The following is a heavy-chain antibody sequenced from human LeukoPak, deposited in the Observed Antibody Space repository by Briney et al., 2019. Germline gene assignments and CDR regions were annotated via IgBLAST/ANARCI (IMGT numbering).Heavy chain of an antibody. CDR2: ISYDGSNK. CDR1: GFTFSSYG. J-gene: IGHJ4*02. D-gene: IGHD3-10*01. V-gene: IGHV3-30*18. CDR3: AKDKGEWFGELSSFDY. Sequence: GGSLRLSCAASGFTFSSYGMHWVRQAPGKGLEWVAVISYDGSNKYYADSLKGRFTISRDNSKNTLYLQMNSLRAEDTAVYYCAKDKGEWFGELSSFDYWGQGTLVTVSS.